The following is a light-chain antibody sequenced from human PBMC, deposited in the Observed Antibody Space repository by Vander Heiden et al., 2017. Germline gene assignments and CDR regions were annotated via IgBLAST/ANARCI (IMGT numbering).Light chain of an antibody. Sequence: DIVMTQSPDSLAVSLGERATINCKSSQSPFYASNIQSRLAWYQQKPGQPPQLLIYWASTRQSGVPDRFSGSGSGTDFTLTISSLQAEDVAVYYCQQYYSSPWTFGQGTKVEIK. J-gene: IGKJ1*01. V-gene: IGKV4-1*01. CDR1: QSPFYASNIQSR. CDR3: QQYYSSPWT. CDR2: WAS.